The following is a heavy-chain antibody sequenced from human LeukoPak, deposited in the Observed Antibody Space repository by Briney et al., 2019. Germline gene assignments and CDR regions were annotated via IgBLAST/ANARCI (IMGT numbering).Heavy chain of an antibody. CDR1: GYTFTSYG. CDR3: ARGRIYCSGGSCYGVVPADY. Sequence: GASVKVSCKASGYTFTSYGISWVRQAPGQGLEWMGWISAYNGNTNYAQKLQGRVTMTTDTSTSTAYMELRSLRSDDTAVYYCARGRIYCSGGSCYGVVPADYWGQGTLVTVSS. CDR2: ISAYNGNT. D-gene: IGHD2-15*01. V-gene: IGHV1-18*01. J-gene: IGHJ4*02.